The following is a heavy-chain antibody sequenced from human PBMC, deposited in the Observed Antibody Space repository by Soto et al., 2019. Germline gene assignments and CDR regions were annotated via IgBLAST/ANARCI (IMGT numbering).Heavy chain of an antibody. CDR1: GFSFSSYA. CDR3: AKDPIGNNPTSYFDN. CDR2: ISGSGGST. Sequence: GGSLRLSCAVSGFSFSSYAMSWVRQAPGKGLEWVSAISGSGGSTYYADSVKGRFTISRDNSENTLYLQMNSLTAEDTAAYYCAKDPIGNNPTSYFDNWGHGTLLTVSS. J-gene: IGHJ4*01. D-gene: IGHD1-1*01. V-gene: IGHV3-23*01.